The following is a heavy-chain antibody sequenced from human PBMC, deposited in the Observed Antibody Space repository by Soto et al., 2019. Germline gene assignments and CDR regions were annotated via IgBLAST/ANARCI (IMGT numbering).Heavy chain of an antibody. J-gene: IGHJ6*02. V-gene: IGHV3-13*05. D-gene: IGHD2-2*01. Sequence: GGPLRLSCAASGFTFSTYDMHWVRQATGKGLEWVSAIGAADDPYYSGSVKGRFTISRENAKSSLSLQMNSLRVGDTAVYCCARAYSGQLPRRADYYCAMDVWGPGTTVAVSS. CDR1: GFTFSTYD. CDR2: IGAADDP. CDR3: ARAYSGQLPRRADYYCAMDV.